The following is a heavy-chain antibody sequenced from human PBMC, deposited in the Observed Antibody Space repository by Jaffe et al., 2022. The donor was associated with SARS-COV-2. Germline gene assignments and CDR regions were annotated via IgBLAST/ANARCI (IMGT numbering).Heavy chain of an antibody. J-gene: IGHJ6*02. V-gene: IGHV3-30*18. CDR2: ISYDGDNT. D-gene: IGHD6-13*01. Sequence: QVQLVESGGGVVQPGRSLRLSCAASGFTFSSYGMHWVRQAPGKGLEWVAVISYDGDNTYYADSVKGRFTISRDNSKNTLYLQMKSLRAEDTAVYYCAKDLGAAVAYYFYGMDVWGQGTTVIVSS. CDR3: AKDLGAAVAYYFYGMDV. CDR1: GFTFSSYG.